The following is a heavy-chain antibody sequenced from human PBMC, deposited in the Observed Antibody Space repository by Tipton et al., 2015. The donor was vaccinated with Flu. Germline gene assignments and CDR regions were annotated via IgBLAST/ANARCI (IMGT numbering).Heavy chain of an antibody. J-gene: IGHJ4*02. CDR3: ARQGRHAGTTGVYFHY. CDR2: IKLDGKEI. CDR1: GFTFSIYW. Sequence: GSLRLSCAASGFTFSIYWMSWVRQAPGKGLEWVANIKLDGKEIFYVDSVKGRFTISRDNAKNSLYLQMNSLRAEDTAVYYCARQGRHAGTTGVYFHYWGQGALVTVSS. D-gene: IGHD3-16*01. V-gene: IGHV3-7*03.